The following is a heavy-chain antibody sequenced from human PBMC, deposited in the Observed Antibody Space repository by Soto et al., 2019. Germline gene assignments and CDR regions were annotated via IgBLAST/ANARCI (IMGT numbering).Heavy chain of an antibody. CDR3: AKNPKGYCSSTSCYYMDV. CDR2: ISYDGSNK. J-gene: IGHJ6*03. CDR1: GFTFSSYG. Sequence: GGSLRLSCAASGFTFSSYGMHWVRQAPGKGLEWVAVISYDGSNKYYADSVKGRFTISRDNSKNTLYLQMNSLRAEDTAVYYCAKNPKGYCSSTSCYYMDVWGKGTTVTVSS. V-gene: IGHV3-30*18. D-gene: IGHD2-2*01.